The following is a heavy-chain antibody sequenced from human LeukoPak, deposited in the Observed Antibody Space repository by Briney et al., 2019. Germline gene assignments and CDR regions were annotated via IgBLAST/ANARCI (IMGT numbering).Heavy chain of an antibody. V-gene: IGHV3-48*01. CDR3: AKSSSSWSLKEGTYYFDY. J-gene: IGHJ4*02. Sequence: SGGSLRLSCAASGFAFSTYGMNWVRQAPGKGLEWVSYISSSSSTIYYADSVKGRFAISRDNSKNTLYLQMNSLRAEDTAVYYCAKSSSSWSLKEGTYYFDYWGQGTLVTVSS. CDR1: GFAFSTYG. D-gene: IGHD6-13*01. CDR2: ISSSSSTI.